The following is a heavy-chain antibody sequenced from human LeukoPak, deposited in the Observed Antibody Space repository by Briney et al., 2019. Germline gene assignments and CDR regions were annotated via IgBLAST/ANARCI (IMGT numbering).Heavy chain of an antibody. V-gene: IGHV3-23*01. J-gene: IGHJ3*02. Sequence: PGGSLRLSCAASGFTFSSYAMSWVRQAPGKGLEWVSAISGSGGSTYYADSVKGRFTISRDNSKNTLYLQMNSLRAEDTAVYYCANEFFEITAFSSDYDFWSAKLADAFDIWGQGTMVTVSS. CDR1: GFTFSSYA. CDR2: ISGSGGST. D-gene: IGHD3-3*01. CDR3: ANEFFEITAFSSDYDFWSAKLADAFDI.